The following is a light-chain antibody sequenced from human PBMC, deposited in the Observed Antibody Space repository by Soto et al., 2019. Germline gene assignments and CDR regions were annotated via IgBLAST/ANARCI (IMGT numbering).Light chain of an antibody. V-gene: IGKV4-1*01. CDR2: WAS. CDR1: QRVLYSSDNKNY. CDR3: QQYYTVPYT. Sequence: DIVLTQSPDSLAVSLGERATINCKSSQRVLYSSDNKNYLSWYQQKPGQPPKLLISWASTRESGVPDRFSGRGSGTDFTLTISSLQAEDVAVYYCQQYYTVPYTFGQGTKLEIK. J-gene: IGKJ2*01.